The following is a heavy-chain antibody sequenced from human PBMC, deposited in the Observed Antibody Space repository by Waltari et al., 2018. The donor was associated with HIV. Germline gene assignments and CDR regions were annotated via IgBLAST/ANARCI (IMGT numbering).Heavy chain of an antibody. J-gene: IGHJ4*02. Sequence: QVQLVESGGGLVKPGGSLRLYCAASGLTFSDYYITWIRQAPGKGLEWISYISNSGDIIYYADSVKGRFTISRDNAKNSLYLQMNSLRAEDTAVYYCARDRWYYFDTSDYFYDYWGQGTLVTVSS. CDR3: ARDRWYYFDTSDYFYDY. D-gene: IGHD3-22*01. V-gene: IGHV3-11*01. CDR2: ISNSGDII. CDR1: GLTFSDYY.